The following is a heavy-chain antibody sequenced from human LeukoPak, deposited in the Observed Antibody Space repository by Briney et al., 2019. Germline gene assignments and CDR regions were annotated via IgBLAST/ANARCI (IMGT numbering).Heavy chain of an antibody. CDR2: IYYSGST. CDR3: ARDRGAYCGGDCESIARYFDL. CDR1: GGSISSYY. D-gene: IGHD2-21*01. J-gene: IGHJ2*01. Sequence: SETLSLTCTVSGGSISSYYWSWIRQPPGKGLEWIGYIYYSGSTNYNPSLKSRVTISVDTSKNQFSLKLSSVTAADTAVYYCARDRGAYCGGDCESIARYFDLWGRGTLVTVSS. V-gene: IGHV4-59*01.